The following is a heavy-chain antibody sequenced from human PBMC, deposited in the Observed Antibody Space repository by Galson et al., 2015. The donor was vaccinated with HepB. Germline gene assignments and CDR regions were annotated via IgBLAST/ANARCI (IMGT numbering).Heavy chain of an antibody. V-gene: IGHV1-69*02. CDR2: VIPILDIA. D-gene: IGHD5-24*01. Sequence: SVKVSCKASGGIFSNYTITWVRQSPGQGLEWMGRVIPILDIANYAQKFQGRVTITADKSTSTAYMELKSLTSEDTAVYYCARTLAEVADYYYYFYGMDVWGQGTTVTVSS. CDR3: ARTLAEVADYYYYFYGMDV. CDR1: GGIFSNYT. J-gene: IGHJ6*02.